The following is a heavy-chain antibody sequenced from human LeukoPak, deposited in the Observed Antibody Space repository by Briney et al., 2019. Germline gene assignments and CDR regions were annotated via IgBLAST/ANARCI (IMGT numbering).Heavy chain of an antibody. CDR3: ARVPRYSSGWYSDFQH. V-gene: IGHV3-21*01. J-gene: IGHJ1*01. Sequence: GGSLRLSCAASGFTFSSYSMNWVRQAPGKGLEWVSSISSSSSYIYYADSVKGRFTISRDNAKNSLYLQMNSLRAEDTAVYYCARVPRYSSGWYSDFQHWGQGTLVTVSS. CDR2: ISSSSSYI. D-gene: IGHD6-19*01. CDR1: GFTFSSYS.